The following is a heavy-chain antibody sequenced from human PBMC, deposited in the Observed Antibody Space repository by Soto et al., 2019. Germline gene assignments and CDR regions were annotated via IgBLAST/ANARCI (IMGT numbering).Heavy chain of an antibody. D-gene: IGHD6-6*01. J-gene: IGHJ5*02. CDR3: AREASVAALNWFDP. CDR1: GSTFSQYA. V-gene: IGHV3-30-3*01. Sequence: GGSLRLSCAASGSTFSQYALNWVRQAPGKGLEWVAVILYDGTIEHYADSVKGRFTVSRDNSKNTVYLQMDSLTPEDTGVYYCAREASVAALNWFDPWGQGTLVTVSS. CDR2: ILYDGTIE.